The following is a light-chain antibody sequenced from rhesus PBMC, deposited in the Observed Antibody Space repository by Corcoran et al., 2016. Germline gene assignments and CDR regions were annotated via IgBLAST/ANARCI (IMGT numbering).Light chain of an antibody. CDR3: YPHSSGSS. CDR2: GAS. J-gene: IGKJ2*01. Sequence: QVILTQSPATLSVSPGERAALSCRASQSVSSYVAWYQQKPGQAPRLLIYGASSRATGIPDRYSGSGSGTNFPLTISSLVPAAVGVYPCYPHSSGSSFGQGTKVDI. V-gene: IGKV3-10*01. CDR1: QSVSSY.